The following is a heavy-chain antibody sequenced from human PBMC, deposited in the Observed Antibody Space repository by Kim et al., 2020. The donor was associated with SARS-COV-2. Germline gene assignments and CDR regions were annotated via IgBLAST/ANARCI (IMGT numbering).Heavy chain of an antibody. CDR3: AKDSRYYYGSGSQGDFDY. Sequence: GGSLRLSCAASGFTFSSYGMHWVRQAPGKGLEWVAVISYDGSNKYYADSVKGRFTISRDNSKNTLYLQMNSLRAEDTAVYYCAKDSRYYYGSGSQGDFDYWGQGTLVTVSS. J-gene: IGHJ4*02. CDR2: ISYDGSNK. V-gene: IGHV3-30*18. D-gene: IGHD3-10*01. CDR1: GFTFSSYG.